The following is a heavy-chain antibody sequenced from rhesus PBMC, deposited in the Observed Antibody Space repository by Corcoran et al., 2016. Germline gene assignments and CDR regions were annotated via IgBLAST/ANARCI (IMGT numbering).Heavy chain of an antibody. CDR1: GYSISSNY. CDR3: ARDREYCSGIYCYALDY. CDR2: IYGSGGSN. J-gene: IGHJ4*01. V-gene: IGHV4S14*01. D-gene: IGHD2-27*01. Sequence: QVQLQESGPGLVKPSETLSLTCTVSGYSISSNYWNWIRQPPGKGLGWMGSIYGSGGSNYLNPARKSRITRSVDTSKNQFSRKLSSVTAADTAVYYCARDREYCSGIYCYALDYWGQGVLVTVSS.